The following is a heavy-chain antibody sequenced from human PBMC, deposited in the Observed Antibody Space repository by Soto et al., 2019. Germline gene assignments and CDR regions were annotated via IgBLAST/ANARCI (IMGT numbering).Heavy chain of an antibody. Sequence: SQTLSLTCAISGDSVSSNSAAWNWIRQSPSRGLEWLGRTYYRSKWYNDYAVSVKSRITINPGTSKNQFSLQLNSVTPEDTAVYYCARDRSSGWYREFWFDPWGQGTLVTVSS. V-gene: IGHV6-1*01. D-gene: IGHD6-19*01. CDR2: TYYRSKWYN. CDR1: GDSVSSNSAA. J-gene: IGHJ5*02. CDR3: ARDRSSGWYREFWFDP.